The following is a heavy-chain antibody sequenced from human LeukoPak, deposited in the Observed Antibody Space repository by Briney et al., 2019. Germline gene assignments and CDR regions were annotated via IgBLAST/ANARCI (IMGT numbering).Heavy chain of an antibody. CDR3: ATAEPSVYNWNDPSDY. V-gene: IGHV3-23*01. J-gene: IGHJ4*02. Sequence: PGGSLRLSCAASGFTFSSYAMSWVRQAPGKGLEWVSAISGSGGSTYYADSVKGRFTISRDNSKNTLYLQMNSLRAEDTAVYYCATAEPSVYNWNDPSDYWGQGTLVTVSS. CDR2: ISGSGGST. D-gene: IGHD1-20*01. CDR1: GFTFSSYA.